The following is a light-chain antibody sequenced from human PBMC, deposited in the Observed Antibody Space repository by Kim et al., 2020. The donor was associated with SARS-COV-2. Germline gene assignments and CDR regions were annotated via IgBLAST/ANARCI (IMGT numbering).Light chain of an antibody. CDR2: YDS. Sequence: SYELTQPPSVSVAPGKTARITCGGNNIGSKRVHWYHQRPGQAPVLVIFYDSDRPSGIPERFSGSNSGNTATLTISRVEAGDEADFYCQVWDSSSDHWVFG. J-gene: IGLJ3*02. CDR3: QVWDSSSDHWV. V-gene: IGLV3-21*04. CDR1: NIGSKR.